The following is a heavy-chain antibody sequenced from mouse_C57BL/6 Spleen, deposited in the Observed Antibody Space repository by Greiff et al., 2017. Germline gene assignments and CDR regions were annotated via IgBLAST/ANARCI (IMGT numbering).Heavy chain of an antibody. CDR3: ARVPYDYDWYFDV. CDR2: INYDGSST. V-gene: IGHV5-16*01. CDR1: GFTFSDYY. J-gene: IGHJ1*03. D-gene: IGHD2-4*01. Sequence: EVKVEESEGGLVQPGSSMKLSCTASGFTFSDYYMAWVRQVPEKGLEWVANINYDGSSTYYLDSLKSRFIISRDNAKNILYLQMSSLKSEDTATYYCARVPYDYDWYFDVWGTGTTVTVSS.